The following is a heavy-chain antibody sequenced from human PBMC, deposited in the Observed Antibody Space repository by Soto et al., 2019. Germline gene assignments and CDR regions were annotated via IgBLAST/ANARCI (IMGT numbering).Heavy chain of an antibody. V-gene: IGHV5-51*01. CDR3: ARTSAAGKYYYGMDV. D-gene: IGHD6-13*01. CDR2: IYPGDSDT. Sequence: GESLKISCKGSGYSFTSYWIGWVRQMPGKGLEWMGIIYPGDSDTRYSPSFQGQVTISADKSISTAYLQWSSPKASDTAMYYCARTSAAGKYYYGMDVWGQGTTVTV. CDR1: GYSFTSYW. J-gene: IGHJ6*02.